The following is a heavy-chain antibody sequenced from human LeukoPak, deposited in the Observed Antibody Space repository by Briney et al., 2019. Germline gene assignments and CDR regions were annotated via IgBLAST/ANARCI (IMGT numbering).Heavy chain of an antibody. V-gene: IGHV3-74*01. Sequence: GGSLRLSCAASGFTFSDYWMHWVRQAPGKGLVWVSRISSDGSRVTYADSVKGRFTISRDNAKNTLYLQMNSLRAEDTAVYYCARDGYYYDGSDSFPFDYWGQGTLVTVSS. J-gene: IGHJ4*02. CDR1: GFTFSDYW. CDR3: ARDGYYYDGSDSFPFDY. D-gene: IGHD3-22*01. CDR2: ISSDGSRV.